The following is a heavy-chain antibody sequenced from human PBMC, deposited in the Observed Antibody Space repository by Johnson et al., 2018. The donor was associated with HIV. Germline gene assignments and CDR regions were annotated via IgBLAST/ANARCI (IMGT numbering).Heavy chain of an antibody. CDR1: GFTFTSYG. J-gene: IGHJ3*01. D-gene: IGHD1-14*01. V-gene: IGHV3-30*02. CDR3: TKDRTPEPTASEV. Sequence: VQLVESGGGVVRPGGSLRLSCAASGFTFTSYGMHWVRQAPGKGLEWVAFIRYDGNNKYYADSVQGRFTVSRGNSKNTLYLQMDSLRTEDTAVYFCTKDRTPEPTASEVWGQGPIVSVSS. CDR2: IRYDGNNK.